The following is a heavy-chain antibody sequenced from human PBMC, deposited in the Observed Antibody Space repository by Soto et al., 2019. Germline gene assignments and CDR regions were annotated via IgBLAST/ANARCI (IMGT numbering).Heavy chain of an antibody. CDR3: ARDQFIDAFDI. Sequence: QVQLVESGGGVVQPGRSLRLSCAASGFIFSSYSMHWVRQAPGKGLEWVAIISNDGSNKYYVDSVKGRFTISRDNSNNTLSLQMNSLRAEDTAVYYCARDQFIDAFDIWGQGTMVTVSS. CDR2: ISNDGSNK. CDR1: GFIFSSYS. V-gene: IGHV3-30-3*01. J-gene: IGHJ3*02.